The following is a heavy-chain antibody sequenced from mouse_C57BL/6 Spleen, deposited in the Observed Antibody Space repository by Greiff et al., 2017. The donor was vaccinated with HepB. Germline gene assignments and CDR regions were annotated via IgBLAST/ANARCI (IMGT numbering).Heavy chain of an antibody. V-gene: IGHV1-26*01. J-gene: IGHJ2*01. CDR1: GYTFTDYY. CDR3: ARWGTTVVGFDY. D-gene: IGHD1-1*01. CDR2: INPNNGGT. Sequence: EVQLQQSGPELVKPGASVKISCKASGYTFTDYYMNWVKQSHGKSLEWIGDINPNNGGTSYNQKFKGKATLTVDKSSSTAYMELRSLTSEDSAVYYCARWGTTVVGFDYWGQGTTLTVSS.